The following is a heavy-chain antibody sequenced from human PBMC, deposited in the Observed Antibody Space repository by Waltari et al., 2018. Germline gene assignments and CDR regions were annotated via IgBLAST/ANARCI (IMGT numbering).Heavy chain of an antibody. CDR3: GRGHISFDFDY. D-gene: IGHD3-16*01. V-gene: IGHV3-30*09. CDR1: AFSFSRFG. Sequence: QVQLVESGGGVVQPGRSLRLSCAASAFSFSRFGMHWVRLAPGKGLEWLAFISNDGSRQQDADSVKGRFAISRDNSMNTLYLQMNSLRAEDTAIYDCGRGHISFDFDYWGQGTLVSVSS. J-gene: IGHJ4*02. CDR2: ISNDGSRQ.